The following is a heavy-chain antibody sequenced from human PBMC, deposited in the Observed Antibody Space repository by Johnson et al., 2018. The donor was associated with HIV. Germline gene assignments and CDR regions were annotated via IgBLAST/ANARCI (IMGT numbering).Heavy chain of an antibody. Sequence: QVQLVESGGGVVQPGRSLRLSCAVSGFTFSSSAMHWVRQAPGKGLEWLAVISYDGSNKYYADSVKGRFTISRDNSKNTLYLQMNSLRPEDTAVYYCARDSIVVGTRGAFDIWGQGTMVSVSS. CDR3: ARDSIVVGTRGAFDI. CDR2: ISYDGSNK. D-gene: IGHD3-22*01. V-gene: IGHV3-30*04. CDR1: GFTFSSSA. J-gene: IGHJ3*02.